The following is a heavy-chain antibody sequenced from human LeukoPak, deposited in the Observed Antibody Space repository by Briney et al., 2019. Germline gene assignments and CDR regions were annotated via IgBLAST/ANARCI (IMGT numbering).Heavy chain of an antibody. CDR3: ARRPSAGAFDI. CDR2: IYHSGTT. J-gene: IGHJ3*02. CDR1: GYSISSGYY. Sequence: SETLSLTCAVSGYSISSGYYWGWIRQPPGEGLEWIGSIYHSGTTFCNSSLKSRLTISVDTSKNQFSLKLSSVTTSDTAVYYCARRPSAGAFDIWGQGTMVTVSS. V-gene: IGHV4-38-2*01.